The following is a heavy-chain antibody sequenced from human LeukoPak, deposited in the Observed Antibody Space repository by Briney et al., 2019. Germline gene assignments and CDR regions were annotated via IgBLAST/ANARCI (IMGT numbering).Heavy chain of an antibody. J-gene: IGHJ4*02. V-gene: IGHV4-59*08. CDR1: GDSISGNY. D-gene: IGHD2-15*01. Sequence: PSETLSLTCTVSGDSISGNYWSWIRQPPGKGLEWIGYLSYTGSTNYNPSLKRRVTMSIDTSKNQFSLKLSSVTAADTAVYYCARHEGWYGNWGQGTLVTVSS. CDR2: LSYTGST. CDR3: ARHEGWYGN.